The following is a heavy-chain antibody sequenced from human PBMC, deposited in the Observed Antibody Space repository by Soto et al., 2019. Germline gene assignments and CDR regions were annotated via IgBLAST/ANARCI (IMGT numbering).Heavy chain of an antibody. J-gene: IGHJ3*01. V-gene: IGHV1-2*02. CDR2: INPNSGGT. Sequence: ASVQVSCKASGYTFTGYYMHWVRQAPGQGLEWMGWINPNSGGTNYAQKFQGRVTMTRDTSISTAYMELSRLRSDDTAVYYCARTPLMDGYADYRYLFSFWAQG. CDR1: GYTFTGYY. CDR3: ARTPLMDGYADYRYLFSF. D-gene: IGHD5-12*01.